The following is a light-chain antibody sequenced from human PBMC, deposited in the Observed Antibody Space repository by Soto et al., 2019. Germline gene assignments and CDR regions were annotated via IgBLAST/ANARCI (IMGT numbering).Light chain of an antibody. CDR1: SSDVGGHNY. CDR2: EVT. Sequence: QSALTQPASVSGSPGQSITVSCTGSSSDVGGHNYVSWYQHHPGKAPKLMIYEVTNRPSGVSNRFSGSKSGNTASLTISGLQAEDEAVYHCGSSTRASTPYVFGTATKVTVL. V-gene: IGLV2-14*01. CDR3: GSSTRASTPYV. J-gene: IGLJ1*01.